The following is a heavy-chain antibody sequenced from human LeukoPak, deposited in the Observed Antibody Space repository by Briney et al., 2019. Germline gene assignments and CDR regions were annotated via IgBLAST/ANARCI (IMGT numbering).Heavy chain of an antibody. V-gene: IGHV4-30-4*08. D-gene: IGHD4-17*01. CDR3: ARANGDPDY. CDR2: IYYSGST. Sequence: SWIRQPPGKGLEWIGYIYYSGSTYYNPSLKSRVTISVDTSKNQFSLKLSSVTAADTAVYYCARANGDPDYWGQGTLVTVSS. J-gene: IGHJ4*02.